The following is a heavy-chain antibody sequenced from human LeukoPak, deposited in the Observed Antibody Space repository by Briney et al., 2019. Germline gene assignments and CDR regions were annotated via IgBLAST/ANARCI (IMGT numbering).Heavy chain of an antibody. D-gene: IGHD4-11*01. Sequence: SVKVSCKASGGTFSSYAISWVRQAPGQGLEWMGGTIPIFGTANYAQKFQGRVTITADKSTSTAHMELSSLRSEDTAVYYCARDLGGMTTVTGDYWGQGTLVTVSS. V-gene: IGHV1-69*06. CDR2: TIPIFGTA. CDR3: ARDLGGMTTVTGDY. J-gene: IGHJ4*02. CDR1: GGTFSSYA.